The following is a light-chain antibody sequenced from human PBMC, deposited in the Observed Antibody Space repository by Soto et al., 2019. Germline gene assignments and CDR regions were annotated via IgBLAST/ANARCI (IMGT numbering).Light chain of an antibody. J-gene: IGKJ1*01. Sequence: DIQMTQSPSTLSASVGDRVAITCRASQSITTLLAWYQQKPGKAPKLLIYKAASLQSGVPSRFSGSGSGTELPLTISSLQPDEFATYYCQHYWLYSWTFSQGTKVEIQ. CDR2: KAA. CDR3: QHYWLYSWT. V-gene: IGKV1-5*03. CDR1: QSITTL.